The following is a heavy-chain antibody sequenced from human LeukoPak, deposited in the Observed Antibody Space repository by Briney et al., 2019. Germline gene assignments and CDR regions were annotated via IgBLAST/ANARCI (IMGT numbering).Heavy chain of an antibody. CDR1: GGSISSSVHY. D-gene: IGHD2-15*01. Sequence: SDTLSLTCSVSGGSISSSVHYWAWIRQPPGKGLEWIAFIYYSGSTYYNPSLKSRVTISLDTSKNQFSLKLNSVTAADTAVYYCARRGSWFDPWGQGTLVTVSS. CDR2: IYYSGST. J-gene: IGHJ5*02. V-gene: IGHV4-39*07. CDR3: ARRGSWFDP.